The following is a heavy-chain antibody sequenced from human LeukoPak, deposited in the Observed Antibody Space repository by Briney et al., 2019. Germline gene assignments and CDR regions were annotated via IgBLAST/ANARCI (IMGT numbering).Heavy chain of an antibody. CDR1: GFTFSSYA. CDR2: ISGSGGST. D-gene: IGHD2-2*01. CDR3: AKLGCSSTSCLYGMDV. Sequence: GASLRLSCAASGFTFSSYAMSWVRQAPGQGLEWVSAISGSGGSTYYADSVKGRFTISRDNSTNTLYLQMNSLRAEDTAVYYCAKLGCSSTSCLYGMDVWGQGTTGTVSS. V-gene: IGHV3-23*01. J-gene: IGHJ6*02.